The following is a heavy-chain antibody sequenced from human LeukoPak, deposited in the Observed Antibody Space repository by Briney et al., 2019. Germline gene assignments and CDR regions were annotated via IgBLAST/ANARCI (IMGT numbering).Heavy chain of an antibody. CDR2: IRYDGSRK. J-gene: IGHJ4*02. Sequence: PGGSLRLSCAASGFTFSTYGMHWVRQAPGKGLEWVAFIRYDGSRKFYADSVKGRFTNSRDNSKNVLYLQMDSLRAEDTAVYYCAKDVGYYFDYWGQGTLVTVSS. V-gene: IGHV3-30*02. CDR3: AKDVGYYFDY. CDR1: GFTFSTYG. D-gene: IGHD2-2*03.